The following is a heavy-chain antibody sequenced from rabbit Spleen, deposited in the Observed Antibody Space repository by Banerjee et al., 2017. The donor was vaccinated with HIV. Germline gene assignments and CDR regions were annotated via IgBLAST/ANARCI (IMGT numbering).Heavy chain of an antibody. CDR3: GRDVGSYDYIDVCFNL. D-gene: IGHD6-1*01. CDR2: IYAGSSGST. V-gene: IGHV1S40*01. J-gene: IGHJ4*01. Sequence: QSLEESGGDLVKPGASLTLTCTASGFSFSSSYYMCWFRQAPGKGLEWIACIYAGSSGSTVYASWAKGRLTISKTSSTTVTLQMTSLTAADTATYFCGRDVGSYDYIDVCFNLWGPGTLVTVS. CDR1: GFSFSSSYY.